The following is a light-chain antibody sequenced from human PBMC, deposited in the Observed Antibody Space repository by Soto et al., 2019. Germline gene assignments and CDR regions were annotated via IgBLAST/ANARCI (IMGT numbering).Light chain of an antibody. Sequence: QSALTQPASVSGSPGQSITISCTGTSSDVGLYNYVSWYQQHPGQAPKLLIYEVSHRPSGVSNRFSGSKSDNTASLTISWLLTEDETYYYCNSYTRDYTDVYGSGTKVTVL. CDR3: NSYTRDYTDV. V-gene: IGLV2-14*01. CDR1: SSDVGLYNY. CDR2: EVS. J-gene: IGLJ1*01.